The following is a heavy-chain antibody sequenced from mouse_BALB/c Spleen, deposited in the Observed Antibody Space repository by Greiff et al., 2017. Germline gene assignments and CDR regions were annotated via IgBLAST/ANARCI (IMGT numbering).Heavy chain of an antibody. Sequence: EVQLQQSGPELVKPGASVKIPCKASGYTFTDYNMDWVKQSHGKSLEWIGDINPNNGGTIYNQKFKGKATLTVDKSSSTAYMELRSLTSEDTAVYYCARRRYYYGSAWFAYWGQGTLVTVSA. CDR2: INPNNGGT. J-gene: IGHJ3*01. D-gene: IGHD1-2*01. V-gene: IGHV1-18*01. CDR1: GYTFTDYN. CDR3: ARRRYYYGSAWFAY.